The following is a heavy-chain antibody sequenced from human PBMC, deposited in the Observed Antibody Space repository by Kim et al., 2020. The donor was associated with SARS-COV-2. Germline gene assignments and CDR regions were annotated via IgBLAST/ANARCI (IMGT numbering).Heavy chain of an antibody. V-gene: IGHV4-34*01. CDR2: INHSGST. D-gene: IGHD6-19*01. CDR1: GGSFSGYY. CDR3: ARTPRAPTYSSGWPFDY. Sequence: SETLSLTCAVYGGSFSGYYWSWIRQPPGKGLEWIGEINHSGSTNYNPSLKSRVTISVDTSKNQFSLKLSSVTAADTAVYYCARTPRAPTYSSGWPFDYWGQGTLVTVSS. J-gene: IGHJ4*02.